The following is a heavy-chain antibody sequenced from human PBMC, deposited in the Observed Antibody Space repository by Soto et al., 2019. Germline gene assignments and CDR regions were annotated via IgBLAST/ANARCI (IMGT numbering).Heavy chain of an antibody. CDR2: IWYDGSNK. Sequence: GGSLRLSCAASGFTFSSYGMHWVRQAPGKGLEWVAVIWYDGSNKYYADSVKGRFTISRDNSKNTLYLQMNSLRAEDTAVYYCARDGAGNFGIAAAFDYWGQGTLVTVSS. CDR3: ARDGAGNFGIAAAFDY. V-gene: IGHV3-33*01. D-gene: IGHD6-13*01. J-gene: IGHJ4*02. CDR1: GFTFSSYG.